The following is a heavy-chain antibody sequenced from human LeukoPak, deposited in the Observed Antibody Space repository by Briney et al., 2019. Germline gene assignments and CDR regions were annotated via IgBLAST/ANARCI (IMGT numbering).Heavy chain of an antibody. J-gene: IGHJ3*02. CDR2: INPNSGGT. D-gene: IGHD3-10*01. Sequence: VASVKVSCKASGYTFTKYGVYWVRQAPGQGLEWMGWINPNSGGTNYAQKFQGRVTMTRDTSISTAYMELSRLRSDDTAVYYCARILPSGFGEFPYAFDIWGQGTMVTVSS. CDR1: GYTFTKYG. V-gene: IGHV1-2*02. CDR3: ARILPSGFGEFPYAFDI.